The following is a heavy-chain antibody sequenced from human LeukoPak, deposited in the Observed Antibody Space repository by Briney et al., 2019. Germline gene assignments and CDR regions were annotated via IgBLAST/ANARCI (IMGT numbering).Heavy chain of an antibody. Sequence: GASVKVSCKASGCTFTSYGISWVRQAPGQGLEWMGWINAYNGNTNYAQKLQGRVNMTTDTSTSTAYMELRSLRSDDTAVYYCARDPLRYRSSYYFAYWGQGTLVTASS. CDR3: ARDPLRYRSSYYFAY. CDR1: GCTFTSYG. V-gene: IGHV1-18*01. D-gene: IGHD6-6*01. CDR2: INAYNGNT. J-gene: IGHJ4*02.